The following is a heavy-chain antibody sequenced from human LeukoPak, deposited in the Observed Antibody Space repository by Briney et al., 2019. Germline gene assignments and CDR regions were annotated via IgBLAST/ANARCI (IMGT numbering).Heavy chain of an antibody. Sequence: GGSLRLSCAASGFTVSSNYMSWVRQAPGKGLEWVSVIYSGGSTYYADSVKGRFTISRDNSKNTLYLQMNSLRAEDTAVYYCARDFVRGSYGMDVWGQGTTVTVSS. V-gene: IGHV3-66*01. J-gene: IGHJ6*02. CDR3: ARDFVRGSYGMDV. CDR1: GFTVSSNY. D-gene: IGHD3-10*01. CDR2: IYSGGST.